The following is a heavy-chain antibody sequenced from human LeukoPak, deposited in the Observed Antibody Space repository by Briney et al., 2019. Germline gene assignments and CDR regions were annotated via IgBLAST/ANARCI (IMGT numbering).Heavy chain of an antibody. Sequence: GASVRVSCKAFGYIFLSYGISWARQAPEQGLEWLGWINPYDGKINYGQKFQGRVTVSADTSTITAYMELRSLRSDDTAVYYCARDIAYNMDVWGKGTTITVSS. CDR3: ARDIAYNMDV. J-gene: IGHJ6*03. CDR2: INPYDGKI. CDR1: GYIFLSYG. D-gene: IGHD6-13*01. V-gene: IGHV1-18*01.